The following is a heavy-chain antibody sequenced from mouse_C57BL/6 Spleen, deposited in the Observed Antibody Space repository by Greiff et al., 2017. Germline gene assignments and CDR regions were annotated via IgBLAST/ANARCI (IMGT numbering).Heavy chain of an antibody. Sequence: VQLQQSGPELVKPGASVKISCKASGYSFTGYYMNWVKQSPEKSLEWIGEINPSTGGTTYNQKFKAKATLTVDKSSSTAYMQLKSLTSEDSAVYYGAREDYGNYGAMDYWGQGTSVTVSS. J-gene: IGHJ4*01. D-gene: IGHD2-1*01. V-gene: IGHV1-42*01. CDR3: AREDYGNYGAMDY. CDR2: INPSTGGT. CDR1: GYSFTGYY.